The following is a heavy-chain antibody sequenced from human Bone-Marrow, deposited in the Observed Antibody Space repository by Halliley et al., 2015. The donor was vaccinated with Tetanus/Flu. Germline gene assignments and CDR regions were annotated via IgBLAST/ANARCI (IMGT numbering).Heavy chain of an antibody. Sequence: MGRIPPLVGGPNYAQKFQDRVTVTADKSTSTAYMGMRRLGSEDPAIYYCARRSGTSYTAHGMDVWGQGTTVIVSS. V-gene: IGHV1-69*02. D-gene: IGHD5-18*01. J-gene: IGHJ6*02. CDR3: ARRSGTSYTAHGMDV. CDR2: IPPLVGGP.